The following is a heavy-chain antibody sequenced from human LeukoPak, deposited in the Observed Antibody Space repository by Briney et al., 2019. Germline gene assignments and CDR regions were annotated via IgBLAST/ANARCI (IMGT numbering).Heavy chain of an antibody. J-gene: IGHJ4*02. V-gene: IGHV3-72*01. Sequence: PGGSLRLSCTASGFTFINYSMNWVRQAPGKGLEWVGRSRNKPNSYTTEYAASVKGRFTISRDDSKNSLYLQMNSLKTEDTALYYCVSDIASSRNAYWGQGTLVTVSS. CDR3: VSDIASSRNAY. CDR1: GFTFINYS. CDR2: SRNKPNSYTT. D-gene: IGHD2-21*01.